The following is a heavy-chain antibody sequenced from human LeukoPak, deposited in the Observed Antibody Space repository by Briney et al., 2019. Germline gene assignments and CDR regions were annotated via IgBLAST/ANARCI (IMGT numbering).Heavy chain of an antibody. Sequence: SETLSLTCTVSGGSVSSTSYYWGWIRQPPGKGLEWIGSIHYSGSTCYNPSLKSRVTISVDTSKNQFSLKLSSVTAADTAVYYCARAGGRTMVRGVITNYYYYGMDVWGQGTTVTVS. D-gene: IGHD3-10*01. J-gene: IGHJ6*02. V-gene: IGHV4-39*01. CDR3: ARAGGRTMVRGVITNYYYYGMDV. CDR1: GGSVSSTSYY. CDR2: IHYSGST.